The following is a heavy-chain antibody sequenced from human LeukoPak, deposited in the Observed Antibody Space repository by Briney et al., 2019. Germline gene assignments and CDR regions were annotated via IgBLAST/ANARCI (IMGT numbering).Heavy chain of an antibody. J-gene: IGHJ4*02. Sequence: PGGSLRLSCAASGFTFSAYSMNWVRQAPGKGLEWVSSISSSSSPIYYADSVKGRFTISRDNAKNSLYLQMNSLRAEDTAVYYCARVDTSYNYFDSWGQGTLVTVSS. V-gene: IGHV3-48*01. D-gene: IGHD1-1*01. CDR3: ARVDTSYNYFDS. CDR2: ISSSSSPI. CDR1: GFTFSAYS.